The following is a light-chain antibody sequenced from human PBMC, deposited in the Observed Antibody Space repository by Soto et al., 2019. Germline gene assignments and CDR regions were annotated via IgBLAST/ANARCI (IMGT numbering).Light chain of an antibody. V-gene: IGKV3-15*01. Sequence: EIVMTQSPATLSVSPGERATLSCRASQSVSSKLAWYQQKAGRAPRDLIYGASTRATGIPARFSGSGSGTEFTLTISSLQSEDFAVYYCQHYNDWPPTWTFGQGTRVEIK. CDR1: QSVSSK. CDR3: QHYNDWPPTWT. J-gene: IGKJ1*01. CDR2: GAS.